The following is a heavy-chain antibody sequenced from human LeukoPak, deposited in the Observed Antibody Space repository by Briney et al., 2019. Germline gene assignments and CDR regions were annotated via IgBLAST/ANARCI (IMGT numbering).Heavy chain of an antibody. V-gene: IGHV3-30*02. CDR2: IRYDGSNK. D-gene: IGHD6-6*01. J-gene: IGHJ4*02. Sequence: GGSLRLSCAASGFTFSSYGMHWVRQAPGKGLEWVAFIRYDGSNKYYADSVKGRFTISRDNSKNTLYLQMNSLRAEDTAVYYCAKDKGIAARRDGTFDYWGQGTLVTVSS. CDR3: AKDKGIAARRDGTFDY. CDR1: GFTFSSYG.